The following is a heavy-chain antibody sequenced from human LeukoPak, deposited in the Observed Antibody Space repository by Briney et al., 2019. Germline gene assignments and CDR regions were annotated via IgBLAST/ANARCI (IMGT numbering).Heavy chain of an antibody. V-gene: IGHV1-58*02. CDR2: IVVGSGNT. CDR3: AAVRYYYDSSGYDY. CDR1: GFTFTSSA. Sequence: SVKVSCKASGFTFTSSAMQWVRQARGQRLEWIGWIVVGSGNTNYAQKFQERVTITRDMSTSTAYMELGSLRSEDTAVYYRAAVRYYYDSSGYDYWGQGTLVTVSS. D-gene: IGHD3-22*01. J-gene: IGHJ4*02.